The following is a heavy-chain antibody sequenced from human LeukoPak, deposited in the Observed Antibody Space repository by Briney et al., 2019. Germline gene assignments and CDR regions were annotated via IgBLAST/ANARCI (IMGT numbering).Heavy chain of an antibody. Sequence: ASVKVSCKASGYSFTGYYMHWVRQAPGQGLEWMGWMNPSSGGTDYPQKFQGRVTMTRDTSITTAYMELSRLTSDDTAVYYCATWGGYGSGSYFDYWGQGTLVTVSS. J-gene: IGHJ4*02. CDR3: ATWGGYGSGSYFDY. CDR2: MNPSSGGT. D-gene: IGHD3-10*01. V-gene: IGHV1-2*02. CDR1: GYSFTGYY.